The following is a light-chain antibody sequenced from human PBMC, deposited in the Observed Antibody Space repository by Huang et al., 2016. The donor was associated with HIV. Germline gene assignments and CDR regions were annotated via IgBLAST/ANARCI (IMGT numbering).Light chain of an antibody. CDR2: DAS. CDR3: QQYNKWPRT. J-gene: IGKJ1*01. Sequence: DILMTQSPVTLSLPPGERATLSCRASQHLVSNLAWYQQTPGQPPRLLMYDASTRATGAPARFSGSGSKTYVNLTIDSLQSEDSALYFCQQYNKWPRTFGQGTKLEIK. CDR1: QHLVSN. V-gene: IGKV3D-15*01.